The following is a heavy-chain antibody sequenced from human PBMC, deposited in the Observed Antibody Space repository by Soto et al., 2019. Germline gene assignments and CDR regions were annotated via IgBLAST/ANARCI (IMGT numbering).Heavy chain of an antibody. CDR3: SRWFGTTSYRMDV. Sequence: GGSLRLSCAGSGFSFSTYDMHWVRQATGKGLEWVSSIGTAGDTYYEDSVRGRFTISRENAKNSFYLEMKNLRVGDTAVYYCSRWFGTTSYRMDVWGRGTTVTVSS. CDR2: IGTAGDT. V-gene: IGHV3-13*01. D-gene: IGHD3-10*01. CDR1: GFSFSTYD. J-gene: IGHJ6*02.